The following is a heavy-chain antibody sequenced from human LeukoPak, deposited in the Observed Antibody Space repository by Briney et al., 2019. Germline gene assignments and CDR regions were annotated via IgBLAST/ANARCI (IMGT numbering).Heavy chain of an antibody. CDR1: GFTFSSYG. Sequence: GGSLRLSCAASGFTFSSYGVHWVRQAPGKGLEWVAVIWYDGSNKYYADSVKGRFTISRDNSKNTLYLQMNSLRAEDTAVYYCAKDFGGLVYAILGLDYWAREPWSPSPQ. D-gene: IGHD2-8*01. CDR3: AKDFGGLVYAILGLDY. CDR2: IWYDGSNK. V-gene: IGHV3-33*06. J-gene: IGHJ4*02.